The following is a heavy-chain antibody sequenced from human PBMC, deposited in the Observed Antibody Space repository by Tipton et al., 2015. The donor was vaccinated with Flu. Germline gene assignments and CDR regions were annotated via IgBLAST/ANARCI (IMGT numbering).Heavy chain of an antibody. CDR3: ARASLLWFGDPRWFDP. CDR2: INHSGST. CDR1: GGSFSGYY. Sequence: GLVKPSETLSLTCAVYGGSFSGYYWSWIRQPPGKGLEWIGEINHSGSTNYNPSLKSRVTISVDTSKNQFSLKLSSVTAADTAVYYCARASLLWFGDPRWFDPWGQGTLVTVSS. J-gene: IGHJ5*02. V-gene: IGHV4-34*01. D-gene: IGHD3-10*01.